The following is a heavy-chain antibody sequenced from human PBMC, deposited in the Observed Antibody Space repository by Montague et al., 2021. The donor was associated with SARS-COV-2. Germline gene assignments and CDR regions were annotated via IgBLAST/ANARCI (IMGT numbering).Heavy chain of an antibody. Sequence: CAISGDSVSSNIAAWNLIRQSPSKGLEWLGRTYYRSKWYNDYAVSVRSRITISPVTSKNQFSLQLNSVTPEDTAVYYCSQERGPGRTSWHYFDDWGQGTLVTVSS. V-gene: IGHV6-1*01. CDR1: GDSVSSNIAA. CDR2: TYYRSKWYN. D-gene: IGHD3-10*01. CDR3: SQERGPGRTSWHYFDD. J-gene: IGHJ4*02.